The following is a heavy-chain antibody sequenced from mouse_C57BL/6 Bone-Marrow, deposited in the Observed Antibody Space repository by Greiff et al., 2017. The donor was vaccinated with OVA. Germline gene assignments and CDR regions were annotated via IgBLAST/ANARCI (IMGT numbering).Heavy chain of an antibody. V-gene: IGHV1-15*01. D-gene: IGHD2-4*01. J-gene: IGHJ4*01. CDR1: GYTFTDYE. Sequence: VQLQQSGAELVRPGASVTLSCKASGYTFTDYEMHWVKQTPVHGLEWIGAIDPDTGGTAYNQKFKGKAILTADKSSSTAYMELRSLTSEDSAVYYCTRANYDYDKDYYAMDYWGQGTSVTGSS. CDR3: TRANYDYDKDYYAMDY. CDR2: IDPDTGGT.